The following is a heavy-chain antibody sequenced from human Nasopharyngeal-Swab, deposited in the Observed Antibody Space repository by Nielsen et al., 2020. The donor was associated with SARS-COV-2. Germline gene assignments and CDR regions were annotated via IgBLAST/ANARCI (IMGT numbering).Heavy chain of an antibody. Sequence: SETLSLTCAVYGGSLSGYYWSWIRQPPGKGLEWIGEINHSGSTNYNPSLKSRVTISVDTSKNQFSLKLSSVTAADTAVYYCARGRVGAKDYWGQGTLVTVSS. CDR2: INHSGST. CDR3: ARGRVGAKDY. CDR1: GGSLSGYY. V-gene: IGHV4-34*01. J-gene: IGHJ4*02. D-gene: IGHD1-26*01.